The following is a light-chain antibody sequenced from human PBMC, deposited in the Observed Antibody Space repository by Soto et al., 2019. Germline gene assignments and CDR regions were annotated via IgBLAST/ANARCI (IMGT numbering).Light chain of an antibody. CDR1: QDITNY. CDR3: QQYANLPFT. J-gene: IGKJ3*01. Sequence: DIQMTQSPSSLSASVRDRVTITCQASQDITNYLNWYQQKPGKAPKLLICDASNLEPGVPSRFSGSGSGTDFSFTISSLQPEDIATYYCQQYANLPFTFGPGTKVDIK. V-gene: IGKV1-33*01. CDR2: DAS.